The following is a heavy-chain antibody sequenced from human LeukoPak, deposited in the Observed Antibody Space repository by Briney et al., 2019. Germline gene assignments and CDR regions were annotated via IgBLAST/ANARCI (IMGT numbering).Heavy chain of an antibody. CDR1: GVTFSRYW. Sequence: GGSLRLSCAASGVTFSRYWMSWVRQAPGKGVEWVANIKEDGSEKYYLPSVQAPFTISSDNPKNSLYLQMNSLRAEDTAVYYCARGSGSYYSYWGQGTLVTVSS. CDR3: ARGSGSYYSY. V-gene: IGHV3-7*03. D-gene: IGHD3-10*01. CDR2: IKEDGSEK. J-gene: IGHJ4*02.